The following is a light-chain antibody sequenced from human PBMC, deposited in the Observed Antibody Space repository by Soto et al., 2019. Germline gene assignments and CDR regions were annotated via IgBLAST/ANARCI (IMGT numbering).Light chain of an antibody. V-gene: IGKV3-20*01. J-gene: IGKJ3*01. CDR2: GAS. Sequence: VLTQSPATLSLSPGETATLSCRASRHVYINALAWYQQTPGRTPTLLIYGASTRATDIPAGFSATGSGTDFSLTISSVEPEDSAVYYCQQDGDSPFTFGPGTRVEI. CDR1: RHVYINA. CDR3: QQDGDSPFT.